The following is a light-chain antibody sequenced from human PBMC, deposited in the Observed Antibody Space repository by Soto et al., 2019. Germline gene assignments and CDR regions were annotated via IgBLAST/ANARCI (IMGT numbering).Light chain of an antibody. CDR1: RSHIGSNT. CDR3: AAWDDSLNGPSYV. J-gene: IGLJ1*01. CDR2: SNN. Sequence: QSEEPQVPTESGTPGPRVTDFFSGSRSHIGSNTVNWYQQLPGTAPKLLIYSNNQRPSGVPDRFSGSKSGTSASLAISGLQSEDEADYYCAAWDDSLNGPSYVFGTGTKVTVL. V-gene: IGLV1-44*01.